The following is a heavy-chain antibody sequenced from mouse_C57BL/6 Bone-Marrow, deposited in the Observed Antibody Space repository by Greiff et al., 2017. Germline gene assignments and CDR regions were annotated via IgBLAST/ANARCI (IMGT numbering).Heavy chain of an antibody. CDR3: VRHRGSREGYFDV. V-gene: IGHV10-1*01. Sequence: EMQLVESGGGLVHPKGSLKLSCAASGFSFNTYAMNLFRQAPGKGLSWVARIRSKSNNYATYYADSVKDRFTISRDDSESMLYLQMNNLKTEDTAMYYCVRHRGSREGYFDVWGTGTTVTVSS. J-gene: IGHJ1*03. D-gene: IGHD1-1*01. CDR1: GFSFNTYA. CDR2: IRSKSNNYAT.